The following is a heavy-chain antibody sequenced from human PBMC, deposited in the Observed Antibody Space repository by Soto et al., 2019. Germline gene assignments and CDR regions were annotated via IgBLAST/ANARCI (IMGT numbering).Heavy chain of an antibody. CDR1: GFTFSDYA. CDR2: VSHDGRNT. V-gene: IGHV3-30*03. CDR3: GEGGRQWLVTSDFNY. D-gene: IGHD6-19*01. Sequence: VQLVESGGGVVQPGRSLRLSCAASGFTFSDYAMHWVRQAPGKGLEWVAVVSHDGRNTHYADSVKGRFTISRDSSKNTVSLKMTSLRAEDTAVYYCGEGGRQWLVTSDFNYWGQGALVTVSS. J-gene: IGHJ4*02.